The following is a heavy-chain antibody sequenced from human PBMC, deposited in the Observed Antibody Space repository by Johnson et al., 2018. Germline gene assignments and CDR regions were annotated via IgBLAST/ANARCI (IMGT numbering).Heavy chain of an antibody. D-gene: IGHD4-17*01. CDR1: GFTFSSYG. J-gene: IGHJ3*02. V-gene: IGHV3-33*01. CDR2: IWYDGSNK. Sequence: QVQLVQSGGGVVQPGRSLRLSCAASGFTFSSYGMHWVRQAPGKGLEWVAVIWYDGSNKYYADSVKGRFTISRDNSKNTLYLQMNSLRAEDTAVYYWAREVTTGTFDIWGQGTMVTVSS. CDR3: AREVTTGTFDI.